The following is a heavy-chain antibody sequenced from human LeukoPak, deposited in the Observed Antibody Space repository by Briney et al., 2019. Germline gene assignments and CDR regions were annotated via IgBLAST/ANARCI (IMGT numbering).Heavy chain of an antibody. CDR1: GFTFSSYS. CDR2: ISSSSSYI. J-gene: IGHJ4*02. D-gene: IGHD6-13*01. CDR3: ARARPEYSSSWYYFDY. Sequence: GGSLGLSCAASGFTFSSYSMNWVRQAPGKGLEWVSYISSSSSYIYYADSVKGRFTISRDNAKNSLYLQMNSLRAEDTAVYYCARARPEYSSSWYYFDYWGQGTLVTVSS. V-gene: IGHV3-21*05.